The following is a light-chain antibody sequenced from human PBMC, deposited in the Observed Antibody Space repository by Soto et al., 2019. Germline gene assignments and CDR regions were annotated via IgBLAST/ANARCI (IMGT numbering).Light chain of an antibody. Sequence: DIQMTQSPSTLSASVGDRVTITCWASQSSSSWLAWYQQKPGKAPKLLIYKASSLESGVPSRVSGSGPWTEFTLNISSLQPDDFATYYCQQYNSYPLTFGQGTRLDIK. V-gene: IGKV1-5*03. CDR2: KAS. J-gene: IGKJ5*01. CDR3: QQYNSYPLT. CDR1: QSSSSW.